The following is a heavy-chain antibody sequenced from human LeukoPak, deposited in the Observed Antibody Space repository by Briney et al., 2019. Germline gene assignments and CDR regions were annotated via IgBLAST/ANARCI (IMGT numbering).Heavy chain of an antibody. CDR1: GLTFSDYY. V-gene: IGHV3-11*04. CDR2: ISSSGSTI. CDR3: AIQITMIVVVPYFDY. Sequence: PGGSLRLSCAASGLTFSDYYMTWIRQAPGKGLEWVAYISSSGSTIYSADSVKGRFTVSRDSAKNSLFLHMNSLRAEDTAIYYCAIQITMIVVVPYFDYWGQGTLVTVSS. J-gene: IGHJ4*02. D-gene: IGHD3-22*01.